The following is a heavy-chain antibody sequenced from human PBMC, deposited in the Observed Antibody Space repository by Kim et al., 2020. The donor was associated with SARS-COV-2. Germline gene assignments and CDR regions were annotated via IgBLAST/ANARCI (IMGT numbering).Heavy chain of an antibody. D-gene: IGHD3-22*01. V-gene: IGHV4-34*01. J-gene: IGHJ6*04. Sequence: SLRSRVTISVGTSKDQFSLKLSSVTAADTAVYYCARLSSGYYYYYYGMDVWGEGTTVSVSS. CDR3: ARLSSGYYYYYYGMDV.